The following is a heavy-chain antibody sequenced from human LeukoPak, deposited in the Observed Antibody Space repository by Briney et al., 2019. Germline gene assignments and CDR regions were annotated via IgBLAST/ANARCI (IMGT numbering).Heavy chain of an antibody. CDR3: ARQERRVSAAIGFDY. D-gene: IGHD2-2*01. V-gene: IGHV4-39*01. CDR2: IYYSGST. Sequence: SETLSLTCTVSGGSISSSSYYWGWIRQPPGKGLEWIGSIYYSGSTYYNPSLKSRVTISVDTSKNQFSLKLSSVTAADTAVYCCARQERRVSAAIGFDYWGQGTLVTVSS. CDR1: GGSISSSSYY. J-gene: IGHJ4*02.